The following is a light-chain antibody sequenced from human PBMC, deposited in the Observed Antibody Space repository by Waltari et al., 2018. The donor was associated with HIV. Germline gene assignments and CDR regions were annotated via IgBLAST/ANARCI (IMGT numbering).Light chain of an antibody. CDR1: QSVSYNSNHKTY. V-gene: IGKV4-1*01. Sequence: DIVLTQSPDSLAVSLGERATINCKSSQSVSYNSNHKTYLAWFQQKPRQPPNLLIFWASTRESGVPDRFSGSGSGTDFTLTISGLQAEDVAVYYCQQYNKWPRIFGRGTKVEIK. J-gene: IGKJ4*01. CDR2: WAS. CDR3: QQYNKWPRI.